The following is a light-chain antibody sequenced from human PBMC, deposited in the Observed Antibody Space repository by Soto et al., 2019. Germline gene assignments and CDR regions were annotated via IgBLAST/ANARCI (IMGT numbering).Light chain of an antibody. CDR3: SSYTGSSTVV. Sequence: QSALTQPASVSGSPGQSITISCTGTSSDVGGYNFVSWYQRHPGKAPKLMIYDVSNRPSGVSNRFSGSRSGNTASLNISGLQAEDEANYYCSSYTGSSTVVFGGGTKVTVL. V-gene: IGLV2-14*01. J-gene: IGLJ2*01. CDR2: DVS. CDR1: SSDVGGYNF.